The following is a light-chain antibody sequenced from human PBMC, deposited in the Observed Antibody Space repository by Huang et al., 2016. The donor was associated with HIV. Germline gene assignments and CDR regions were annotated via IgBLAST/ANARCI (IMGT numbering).Light chain of an antibody. CDR1: QSVSSN. CDR3: QQYNNWPPYT. J-gene: IGKJ2*01. Sequence: EIMMTQSPATLSVSPGDSATLSCRASQSVSSNLAWYQQRPGQAPRLLLYGASTRATGIPARCSGSGSGTEFTLTISGLQSEDFAVYYCQQYNNWPPYTFGQGTKLEIK. V-gene: IGKV3-15*01. CDR2: GAS.